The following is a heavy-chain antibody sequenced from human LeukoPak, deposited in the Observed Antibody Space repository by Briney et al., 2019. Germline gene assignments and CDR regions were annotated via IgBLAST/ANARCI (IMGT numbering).Heavy chain of an antibody. Sequence: ASVKVSCKASGYTFTCYYMHWVRQAPGQGLEWMGWINPNSGGTNYAQKFQGRVTMTRDTSISTAYMELSRLRSDDTAVYYCARESYQWFGELALFDYWGQGTLVTVSS. V-gene: IGHV1-2*02. CDR3: ARESYQWFGELALFDY. J-gene: IGHJ4*02. CDR1: GYTFTCYY. D-gene: IGHD3-10*01. CDR2: INPNSGGT.